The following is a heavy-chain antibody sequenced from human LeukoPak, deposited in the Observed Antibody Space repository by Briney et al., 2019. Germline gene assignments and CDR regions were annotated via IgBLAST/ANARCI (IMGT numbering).Heavy chain of an antibody. J-gene: IGHJ4*02. CDR2: ISYDGSNK. Sequence: GGSLRLSCAASGFTFSSYAMHWVRQAPGKGLEWVAVISYDGSNKYYADSVKGRFTISRDNSKNTLYLQMNSLRAEDTAVYYCASDSSGSYAHYWGQGTLVTVSS. CDR1: GFTFSSYA. V-gene: IGHV3-30-3*01. D-gene: IGHD3-22*01. CDR3: ASDSSGSYAHY.